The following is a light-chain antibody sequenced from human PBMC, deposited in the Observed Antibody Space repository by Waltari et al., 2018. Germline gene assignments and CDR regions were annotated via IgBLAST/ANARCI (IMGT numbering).Light chain of an antibody. CDR1: SSDVGGYND. Sequence: QSALTQPASVSGSPGQSLTISCTGTSSDVGGYNDVSWYQQHPGKAPKFMIYDVSDRPSGVSNRFSGSKSGNTASLTISGLQAEDEADYYCSSYTISSTVVFGGGTKLTVL. V-gene: IGLV2-14*03. J-gene: IGLJ2*01. CDR2: DVS. CDR3: SSYTISSTVV.